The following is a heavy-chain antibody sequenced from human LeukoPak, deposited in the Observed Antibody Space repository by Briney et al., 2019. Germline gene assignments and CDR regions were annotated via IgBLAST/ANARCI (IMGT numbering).Heavy chain of an antibody. CDR3: ANYSNYGAGSVDY. CDR2: IRYDGSNK. J-gene: IGHJ4*02. CDR1: GFTFSSYG. Sequence: GGSQRLSCAASGFTFSSYGMHWVRQAPGKGLEWVAFIRYDGSNKYYADSVKGRFTISRDNSKNTLYLQMNSLRAEDTAVYYCANYSNYGAGSVDYWGQGTLVTVSS. V-gene: IGHV3-30*02. D-gene: IGHD4-11*01.